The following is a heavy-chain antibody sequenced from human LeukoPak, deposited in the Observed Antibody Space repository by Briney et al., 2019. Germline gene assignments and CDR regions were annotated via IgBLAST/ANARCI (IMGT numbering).Heavy chain of an antibody. J-gene: IGHJ6*03. Sequence: SETLSLTCTVSGGSISSSSYYWGWIRQPPGKGLEWIGSIYYSGSTYYNPSLKSRVTISVDTSKNQFSLKLSSVTAADTAVYYCAKGLVNYYYYYYMDVWGKGTTVTVSS. CDR3: AKGLVNYYYYYYMDV. CDR2: IYYSGST. V-gene: IGHV4-39*01. CDR1: GGSISSSSYY.